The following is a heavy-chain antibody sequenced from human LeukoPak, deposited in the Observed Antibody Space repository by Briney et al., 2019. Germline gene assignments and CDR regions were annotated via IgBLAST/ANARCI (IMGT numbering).Heavy chain of an antibody. D-gene: IGHD2-15*01. CDR2: ISGSGGTT. CDR3: AKADLYCSGGSCYRHFDQ. CDR1: GFTFSSYA. Sequence: PGGSLRLSCAASGFTFSSYAMSWVRQAPGKGLGWVSGISGSGGTTYYADSVKGRLIISRDNSKNTLYLQVNSLRAEDMALYYCAKADLYCSGGSCYRHFDQWGQGTLVTVSS. J-gene: IGHJ4*02. V-gene: IGHV3-23*01.